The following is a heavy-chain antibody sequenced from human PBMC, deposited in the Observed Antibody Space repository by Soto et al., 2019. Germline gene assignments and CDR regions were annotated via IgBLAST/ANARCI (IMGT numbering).Heavy chain of an antibody. CDR2: ISSRSSYI. D-gene: IGHD3-10*02. J-gene: IGHJ4*02. CDR1: GFIFSSYT. CDR3: ARELRSAYYFDY. Sequence: EVQLVESGGGLVKPGGSLRLSCAASGFIFSSYTMTWVRQAPGKGLECVSSISSRSSYIYYADSVKGRFTISRDKAKNSLYLQMNSLRAEDTAVYYCARELRSAYYFDYWGQGTLVTVSS. V-gene: IGHV3-21*01.